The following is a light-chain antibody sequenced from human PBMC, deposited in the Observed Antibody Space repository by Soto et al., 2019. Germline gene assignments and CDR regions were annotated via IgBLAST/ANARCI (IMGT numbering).Light chain of an antibody. Sequence: QSALTQPPSASGSPGQSVTISCTGTSSDVGAFNYVSWYQQHPGKAPRLIIYEVTKRPSGVPDRFSGSKPGNTASLTVSGLQTEDEADYYCSSYAGNNDGVFGGGTKLTVL. CDR2: EVT. CDR1: SSDVGAFNY. V-gene: IGLV2-8*01. CDR3: SSYAGNNDGV. J-gene: IGLJ3*02.